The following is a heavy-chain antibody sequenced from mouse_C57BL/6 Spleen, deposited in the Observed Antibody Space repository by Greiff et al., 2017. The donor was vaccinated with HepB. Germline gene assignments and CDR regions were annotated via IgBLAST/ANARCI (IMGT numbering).Heavy chain of an antibody. CDR2: ISSGSSTI. CDR3: ARGDYDDFDY. J-gene: IGHJ2*01. Sequence: EVKVVESGGGLVKPGGSLKLSCAASGFTFSDYGMHWVRQAPEKGLEWVAYISSGSSTIYYADTVKGRFTISRDNAKNTLFLQMTSLRSEDTAMYYCARGDYDDFDYWGQGTTLPGSS. D-gene: IGHD2-4*01. V-gene: IGHV5-17*01. CDR1: GFTFSDYG.